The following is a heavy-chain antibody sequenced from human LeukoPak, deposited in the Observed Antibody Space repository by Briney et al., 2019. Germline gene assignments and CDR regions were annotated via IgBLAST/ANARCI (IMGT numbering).Heavy chain of an antibody. D-gene: IGHD4/OR15-4a*01. CDR2: INPSGGTT. CDR1: GYTFTSYY. J-gene: IGHJ4*02. CDR3: ARGTNYGDSDY. V-gene: IGHV1-46*01. Sequence: ASVKVSCKASGYTFTSYYIHWVRQAPGQGLEWMGIINPSGGTTTYTQKFQGRVTMTRDTSTSTVYMGPSSLRSEDTAVYYCARGTNYGDSDYWGQGTLVTVSS.